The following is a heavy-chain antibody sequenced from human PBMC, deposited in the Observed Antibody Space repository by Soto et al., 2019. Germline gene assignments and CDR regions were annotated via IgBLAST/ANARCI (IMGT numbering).Heavy chain of an antibody. Sequence: PSETLSLTCTVSGGSISSYYWSWIRQPPGKGLEWIGYIYYSGSTNYNPSLKSRVTISVDTSKNQFSLKLSSVTAADTAVYYCARGTSSGDFDYWGQGTLVTVS. CDR1: GGSISSYY. CDR2: IYYSGST. V-gene: IGHV4-59*01. CDR3: ARGTSSGDFDY. D-gene: IGHD2-15*01. J-gene: IGHJ4*02.